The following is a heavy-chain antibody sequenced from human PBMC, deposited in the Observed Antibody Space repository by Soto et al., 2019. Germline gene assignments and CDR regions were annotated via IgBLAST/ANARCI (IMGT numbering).Heavy chain of an antibody. CDR1: GFTFSTYT. Sequence: PGGSLRLSCAASGFTFSTYTMNWVRQAPGKGLEWVSSIGSTGIYIYYADSMKGRFTISRDNAKNSLYLQMNSLRAEDTAVYYGGGGMDVWGQGTTVTVSS. D-gene: IGHD3-10*01. CDR2: IGSTGIYI. CDR3: GGGMDV. V-gene: IGHV3-21*01. J-gene: IGHJ6*02.